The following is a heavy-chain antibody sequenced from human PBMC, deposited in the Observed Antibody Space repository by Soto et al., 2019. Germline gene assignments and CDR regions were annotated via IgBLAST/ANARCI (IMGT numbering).Heavy chain of an antibody. CDR2: IKTDGSDK. V-gene: IGHV3-7*01. CDR3: ARDDGFKTLDY. D-gene: IGHD2-2*03. J-gene: IGHJ4*02. Sequence: EVQLVESGGGLVQPGGSLRLPCAASGFTFSHYWMTWVRQPPGKGLEWVANIKTDGSDKYYMDSVKGRFTISRDNAKNSLYLQMNSLRAEDTAVYYCARDDGFKTLDYWGQGTLVAVSS. CDR1: GFTFSHYW.